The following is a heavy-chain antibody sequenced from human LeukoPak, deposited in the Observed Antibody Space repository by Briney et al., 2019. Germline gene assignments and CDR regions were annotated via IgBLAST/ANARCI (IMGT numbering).Heavy chain of an antibody. CDR2: SYYSGST. V-gene: IGHV4-39*01. CDR3: ARQGCTNGVCYVADY. Sequence: SETLSLTCTVSGGSISSSSYYWGWIRQPPGKGLEWIGSSYYSGSTYYNPSLKSRVTISVDTSKNQFSLKLSSVTAADTAVYYCARQGCTNGVCYVADYWGQGTLVTVSS. CDR1: GGSISSSSYY. J-gene: IGHJ4*02. D-gene: IGHD2-8*01.